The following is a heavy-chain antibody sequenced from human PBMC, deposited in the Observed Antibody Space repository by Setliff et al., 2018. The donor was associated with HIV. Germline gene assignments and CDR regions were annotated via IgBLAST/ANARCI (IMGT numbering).Heavy chain of an antibody. D-gene: IGHD6-13*01. V-gene: IGHV3-30*02. J-gene: IGHJ6*02. Sequence: LRLSCAASGFTFSRYGMHWVRQAPGKGLEWVAFIRYGATDKYYAESVRGRFTISRDYSRNTLYLQMNSLRAEDSAVYYCAKDPNSSWHVGFYNYGMDVWGQGTTVTVSS. CDR3: AKDPNSSWHVGFYNYGMDV. CDR1: GFTFSRYG. CDR2: IRYGATDK.